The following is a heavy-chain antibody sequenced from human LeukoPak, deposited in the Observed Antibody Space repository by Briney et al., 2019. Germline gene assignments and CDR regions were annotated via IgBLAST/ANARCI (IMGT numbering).Heavy chain of an antibody. J-gene: IGHJ4*02. Sequence: SETLSFTCTVSGGSISSSSYYWGWLRQPPGKGLGWIGSIYYSGSTYYNPSLNSRVTISVDTSKNQFSLKLSSVTAADTAVYYCARAVWGELSPYYFDSWGQGTLVTVSS. CDR2: IYYSGST. D-gene: IGHD3-16*02. CDR1: GGSISSSSYY. CDR3: ARAVWGELSPYYFDS. V-gene: IGHV4-39*07.